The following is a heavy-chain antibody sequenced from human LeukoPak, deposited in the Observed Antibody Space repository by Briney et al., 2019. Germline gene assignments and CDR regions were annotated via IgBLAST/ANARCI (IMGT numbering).Heavy chain of an antibody. Sequence: ASVTVSCKASGYTFTSYGISWVRQAPGQGLEWMGWISAYNGNTNYAQKLQGRVTMTTDTSTSTAYMELRSLRSDDTAVYYCARVWVDYYDSSGPDYWGQGTLVTVSS. CDR2: ISAYNGNT. D-gene: IGHD3-22*01. J-gene: IGHJ4*02. CDR1: GYTFTSYG. CDR3: ARVWVDYYDSSGPDY. V-gene: IGHV1-18*01.